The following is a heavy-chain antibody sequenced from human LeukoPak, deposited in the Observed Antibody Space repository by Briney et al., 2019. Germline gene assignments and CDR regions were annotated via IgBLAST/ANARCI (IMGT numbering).Heavy chain of an antibody. Sequence: NHGESLKISCKGSGYSFTSYWIGWVRQMPGKGLEWMGIINPRDSDTKYSPSFQGQVSISVDKSITTAYLQWSSLKASDTAIYYCAKQSVDGRYTFDYWGQGTLVTVSS. CDR2: INPRDSDT. D-gene: IGHD3-16*02. CDR1: GYSFTSYW. J-gene: IGHJ4*02. CDR3: AKQSVDGRYTFDY. V-gene: IGHV5-51*01.